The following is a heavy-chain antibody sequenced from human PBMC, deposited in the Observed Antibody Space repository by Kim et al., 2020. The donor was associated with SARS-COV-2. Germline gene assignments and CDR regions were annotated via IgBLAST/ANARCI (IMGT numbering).Heavy chain of an antibody. Sequence: GGSLRLSCAASGFTFSSYDMHWVRQATGKGLEWVSAIGTAGDTYHPGSVKGRFTIARENAKNSLYLQMNSLRAGATAVYYCEIQYPTTVLTGSYGMDVWGQGTAVTVSS. V-gene: IGHV3-13*01. CDR3: EIQYPTTVLTGSYGMDV. J-gene: IGHJ6*02. CDR2: IGTAGDT. CDR1: GFTFSSYD. D-gene: IGHD3-9*01.